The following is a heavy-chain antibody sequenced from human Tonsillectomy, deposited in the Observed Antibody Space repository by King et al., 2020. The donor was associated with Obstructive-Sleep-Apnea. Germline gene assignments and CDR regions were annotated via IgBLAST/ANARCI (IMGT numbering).Heavy chain of an antibody. Sequence: VQLQQWGAGLLKPSETLSLTCAVYGGSFSGYYWSWIRQPPGKGLEWIGEINHSGSTNYNPSLKRRVTISVDTSKNQFSLKLSPVTAADTAVYYCATLGQLETAYNWFDPWGQGTLVTVSS. D-gene: IGHD5-18*01. CDR2: INHSGST. CDR1: GGSFSGYY. CDR3: ATLGQLETAYNWFDP. V-gene: IGHV4-34*01. J-gene: IGHJ5*02.